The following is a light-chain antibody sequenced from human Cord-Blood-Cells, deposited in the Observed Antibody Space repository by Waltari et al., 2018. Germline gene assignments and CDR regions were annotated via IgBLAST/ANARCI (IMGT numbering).Light chain of an antibody. Sequence: QSALTQPRSVSGSPGQSVTISCTGTSSDVGGYNYVSWYQQHPGKAPKLMIYDVSKRPSGVPDRVSGAKSGNRGSLTISGLQAEDEADYYCCSYAGSYVFGTGTKVTVL. J-gene: IGLJ1*01. V-gene: IGLV2-11*01. CDR2: DVS. CDR3: CSYAGSYV. CDR1: SSDVGGYNY.